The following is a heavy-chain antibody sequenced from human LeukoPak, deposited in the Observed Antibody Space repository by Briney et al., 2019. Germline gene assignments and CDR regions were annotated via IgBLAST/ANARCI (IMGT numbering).Heavy chain of an antibody. CDR1: GFTFNNYA. V-gene: IGHV3-23*01. D-gene: IGHD1-1*01. Sequence: GGSLRLSCAASGFTFNNYAMSWVRQAPGKGLEWVSAIGDNGGDTKYADSVKGRFTISRDNSKNTLYLQMNSLRAEDTAIYYCGKDWKLDYWGQGTLVTVSS. CDR2: IGDNGGDT. J-gene: IGHJ4*02. CDR3: GKDWKLDY.